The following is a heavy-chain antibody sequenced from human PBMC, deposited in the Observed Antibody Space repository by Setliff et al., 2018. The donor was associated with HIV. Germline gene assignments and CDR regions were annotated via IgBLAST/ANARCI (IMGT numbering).Heavy chain of an antibody. D-gene: IGHD2-21*01. J-gene: IGHJ4*02. CDR1: GGSISSHS. CDR3: GRCMSVAVPEY. V-gene: IGHV4-59*08. CDR2: IYYSGRT. Sequence: NPSETLSLTCTVAGGSISSHSWSWIRQTPGKGLEWIGYIYYSGRTNHNPSLKSRVTISVDTSKNQFSPKLSSVTAADKAVYYCGRCMSVAVPEYWGQGTLVTVSS.